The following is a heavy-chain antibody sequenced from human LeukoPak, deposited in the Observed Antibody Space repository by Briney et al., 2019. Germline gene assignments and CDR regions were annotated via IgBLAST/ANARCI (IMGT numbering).Heavy chain of an antibody. J-gene: IGHJ4*02. CDR2: IYPGENNI. V-gene: IGHV5-51*01. D-gene: IGHD6-6*01. CDR1: GYYFTNYW. Sequence: GASLKISCKGSGYYFTNYWMAWVRPMPGKGLEYMGFIYPGENNIRYSPPFQGQVTISADKSINTAYLQWNSLKASDTAMYYCARHITTSSTSSHFDSWGQGTLVTVS. CDR3: ARHITTSSTSSHFDS.